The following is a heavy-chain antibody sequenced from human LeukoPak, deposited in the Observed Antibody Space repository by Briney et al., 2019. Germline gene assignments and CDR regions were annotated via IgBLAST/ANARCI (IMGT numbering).Heavy chain of an antibody. D-gene: IGHD2-15*01. Sequence: GGSLRLSCAASGFTFSSYDMHWVRQATGKGLEWHSAIDTAGDTYYPASVKGRFTISRENAKNSLYLQMNSLRAGDTAVYYCGREESEPELRIDVWGQRTPVTVSS. CDR3: GREESEPELRIDV. V-gene: IGHV3-13*01. J-gene: IGHJ6*02. CDR2: IDTAGDT. CDR1: GFTFSSYD.